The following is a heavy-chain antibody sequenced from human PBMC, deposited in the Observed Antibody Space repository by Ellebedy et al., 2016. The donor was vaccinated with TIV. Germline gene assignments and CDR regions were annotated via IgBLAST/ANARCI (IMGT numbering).Heavy chain of an antibody. CDR1: GYIVTNHA. D-gene: IGHD3-16*01. CDR3: ARDKTGGDNWFDP. J-gene: IGHJ5*02. Sequence: AASVKVSCKASGYIVTNHAIHWARQAPGQSFEWVGWIYPANGDTKYSQQFQGRVTFTSDTSASTAYMELSSLRSEDTAVYYCARDKTGGDNWFDPWGQGTLVTVSS. V-gene: IGHV1-3*01. CDR2: IYPANGDT.